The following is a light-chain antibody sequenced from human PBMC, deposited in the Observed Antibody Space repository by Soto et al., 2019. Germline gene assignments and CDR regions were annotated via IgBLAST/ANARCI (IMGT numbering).Light chain of an antibody. J-gene: IGLJ1*01. Sequence: QSALTQPRSVSGSPGQSVTISCTGTSSDVGGYNYVSWYQQHPGNAPKLMIYDVSKRPSGVPDRFSGSKSGNTASLTISGLQAEDEADYYCCSYAGSYTYYVFGTGTKLTVL. V-gene: IGLV2-11*01. CDR1: SSDVGGYNY. CDR3: CSYAGSYTYYV. CDR2: DVS.